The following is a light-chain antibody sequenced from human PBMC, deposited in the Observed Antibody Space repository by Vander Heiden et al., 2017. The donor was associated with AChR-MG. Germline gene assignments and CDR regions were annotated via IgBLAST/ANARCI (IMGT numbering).Light chain of an antibody. CDR3: SSYTSSSTRDVI. Sequence: QSALPQPASVSGSPGQSITISCTGSSSDVGGYNYVSWYQQHPGKAPKLMIYDVSKRPSGVSNRFSASKSGNTASLTISGLQAEDEAYYFCSSYTSSSTRDVIFGGGTKLTVL. CDR1: SSDVGGYNY. J-gene: IGLJ2*01. CDR2: DVS. V-gene: IGLV2-14*03.